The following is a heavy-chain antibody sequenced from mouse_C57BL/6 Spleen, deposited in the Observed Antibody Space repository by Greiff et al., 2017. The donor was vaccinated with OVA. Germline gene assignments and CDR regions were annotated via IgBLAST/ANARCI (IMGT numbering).Heavy chain of an antibody. D-gene: IGHD2-4*01. J-gene: IGHJ2*01. CDR1: GYTFTSYW. V-gene: IGHV1-59*01. Sequence: QVQLKQPGAELVRPGTSVKLSCKASGYTFTSYWMHWVKQRPGQGLEWIGVIDPSDSYTNYNQKFKGKATLTVDTSSSTAYMQLSSLTSEDSAVYYCARSRGYDYEGDYWGQGTTLTVSS. CDR3: ARSRGYDYEGDY. CDR2: IDPSDSYT.